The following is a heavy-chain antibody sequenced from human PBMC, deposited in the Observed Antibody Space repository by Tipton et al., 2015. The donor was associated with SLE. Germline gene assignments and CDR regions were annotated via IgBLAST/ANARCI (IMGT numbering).Heavy chain of an antibody. V-gene: IGHV4-59*12. CDR1: GGFIRSYY. J-gene: IGHJ5*02. Sequence: TLSLTCTVSGGFIRSYYWSWIRQPPGKGLEWIGYIYYSGSTNYNPSLKSRVTISVDTSKNQFSLRLSSVTAADTAVYYCARYCGSATCLGFWFSWGQGTLVTVSS. D-gene: IGHD2-2*01. CDR3: ARYCGSATCLGFWFS. CDR2: IYYSGST.